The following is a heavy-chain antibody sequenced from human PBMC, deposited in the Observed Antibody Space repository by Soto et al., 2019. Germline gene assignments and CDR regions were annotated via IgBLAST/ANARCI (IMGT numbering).Heavy chain of an antibody. CDR3: ARSSGWFFDN. Sequence: QVQLPESGPGLVKPSETLSLTCTVSGDSVTNSHYYWSWLRQPPGKGLEWMGYISYSGNTNYNPSLKSRVTISFDTSKNHFSLKLSSVTAADTAVIYCARSSGWFFDNWGQGTLGTVSS. D-gene: IGHD6-19*01. CDR1: GDSVTNSHYY. V-gene: IGHV4-61*03. CDR2: ISYSGNT. J-gene: IGHJ4*02.